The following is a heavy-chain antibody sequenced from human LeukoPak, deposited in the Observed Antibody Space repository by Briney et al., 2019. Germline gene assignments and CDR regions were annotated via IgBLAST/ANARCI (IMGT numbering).Heavy chain of an antibody. CDR3: ARRGVIYDAFDI. V-gene: IGHV3-21*01. J-gene: IGHJ3*02. Sequence: GGSLRLSCAASGFTFSSYSMNWARQAPGKGLEWVSSISSSSSYIYYADSVKGRFTISRDNAKNSLYLQMNSLRAEDTAVYYCARRGVIYDAFDIWGQGTMVTVSS. CDR1: GFTFSSYS. D-gene: IGHD3-3*01. CDR2: ISSSSSYI.